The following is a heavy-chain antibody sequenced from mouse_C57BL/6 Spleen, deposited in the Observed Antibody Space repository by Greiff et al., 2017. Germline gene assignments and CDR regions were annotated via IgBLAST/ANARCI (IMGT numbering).Heavy chain of an antibody. D-gene: IGHD1-1*01. J-gene: IGHJ4*01. V-gene: IGHV1-64*01. CDR1: GYTFTSYW. CDR3: ARENTTVDAMYY. CDR2: IHPNSGST. Sequence: VQLQQPGAELVKPGASVKLSCKASGYTFTSYWMHWVKQRPGQGLEWIGMIHPNSGSTNYNEKFKSKATLTVDKSSSTAYMQLSSLTSEDSAVYYCARENTTVDAMYYWGQGTSVTVSS.